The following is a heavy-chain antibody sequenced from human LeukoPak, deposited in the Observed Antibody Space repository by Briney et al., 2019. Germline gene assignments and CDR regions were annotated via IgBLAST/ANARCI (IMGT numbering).Heavy chain of an antibody. J-gene: IGHJ6*03. CDR1: GGSFSGYY. V-gene: IGHV4-34*01. Sequence: SETLSLTCAVYGGSFSGYYWSWIRKPPGKGLEWIGEINHSGSTNYNPSLKSRVTISVDTSKNQFSLKLSSVSAADTAVSYCAREGARCPNLNYYYYMDGWGKGTTVTVSS. D-gene: IGHD2-8*01. CDR2: INHSGST. CDR3: AREGARCPNLNYYYYMDG.